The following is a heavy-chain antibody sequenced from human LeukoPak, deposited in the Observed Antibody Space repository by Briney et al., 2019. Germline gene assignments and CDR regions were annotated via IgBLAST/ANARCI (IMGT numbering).Heavy chain of an antibody. CDR3: ARLNYGSGSYLDY. J-gene: IGHJ4*02. Sequence: GGSLRLSCAASGFTVSSNYMSWVRQAPGKGLEWVSVIYSGGSTYYADSVKGRFTISRDNSKNTLYLQMNSLRAEGTAVYYCARLNYGSGSYLDYWGQGTLVTVSS. V-gene: IGHV3-53*01. D-gene: IGHD3-10*01. CDR2: IYSGGST. CDR1: GFTVSSNY.